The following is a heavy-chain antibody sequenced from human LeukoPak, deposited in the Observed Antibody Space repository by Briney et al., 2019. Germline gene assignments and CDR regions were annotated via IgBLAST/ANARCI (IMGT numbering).Heavy chain of an antibody. D-gene: IGHD3-10*01. CDR2: INHSGST. Sequence: SETLSLTCAVYGGSFSGYYWSWIRQPPGQGLEWIGEINHSGSTNYNPSLKSRVTISVDTSKNQFSLKLSSVTAADTAVYHCARESQSVLWFGVHLWGHGTLVTVSS. CDR3: ARESQSVLWFGVHL. CDR1: GGSFSGYY. J-gene: IGHJ4*01. V-gene: IGHV4-34*01.